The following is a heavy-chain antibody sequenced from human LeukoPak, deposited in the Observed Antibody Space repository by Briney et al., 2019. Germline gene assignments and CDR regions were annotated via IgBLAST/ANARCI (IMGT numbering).Heavy chain of an antibody. Sequence: GGSLRLSCAASGFTFSAFWMHWVRQALGKGLVWVSRINSNGSSTTYADSVKGRFTISRDNAKNTLYLQMNSLRAEDTAVYYCARGLVHDTSGYYSDYWGQGTLLTVSS. J-gene: IGHJ4*02. V-gene: IGHV3-74*01. CDR1: GFTFSAFW. D-gene: IGHD3-22*01. CDR3: ARGLVHDTSGYYSDY. CDR2: INSNGSST.